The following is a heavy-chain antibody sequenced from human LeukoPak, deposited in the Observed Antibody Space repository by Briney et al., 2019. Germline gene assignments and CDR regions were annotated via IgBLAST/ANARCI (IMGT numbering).Heavy chain of an antibody. CDR2: IYYSGST. CDR3: ARDSGSYAFDI. CDR1: GGSISSYY. Sequence: PSETLSLTCTVSGGSISSYYWSWIRQPPGKGLEWIGCIYYSGSTNYNPSLKSRVTISVDTSKNQFSLKLSSVTAADTAVYYCARDSGSYAFDIWGQGTMVTVSS. V-gene: IGHV4-59*01. J-gene: IGHJ3*02. D-gene: IGHD1-26*01.